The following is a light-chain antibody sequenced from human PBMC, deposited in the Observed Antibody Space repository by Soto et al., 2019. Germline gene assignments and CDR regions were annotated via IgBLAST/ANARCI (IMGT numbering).Light chain of an antibody. CDR2: DAS. V-gene: IGKV3-11*01. CDR3: HQRSNWPQIS. J-gene: IGKJ4*01. Sequence: EIVLTQSPSTLSLSPGERATLSCRASQSVSKYLAWYQQKPGQAPRLLIHDASNMATGIPARFSGSGSGTDFTLTISSREPEDFGVYYCHQRSNWPQISFGGGTKVEIK. CDR1: QSVSKY.